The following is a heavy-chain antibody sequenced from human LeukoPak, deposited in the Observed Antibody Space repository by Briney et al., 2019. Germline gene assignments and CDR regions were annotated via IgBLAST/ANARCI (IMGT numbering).Heavy chain of an antibody. CDR1: GFTFSSYA. J-gene: IGHJ4*02. Sequence: SGGSLRLSCAASGFTFSSYAMHWVRQAPGKGLEWVAVISYDGSNKYYADSVKGRFTISRDNSKNTLYLQMNSLRAEDTAVYYCARVREVTTPIDYWGQGTLVTVSS. CDR3: ARVREVTTPIDY. V-gene: IGHV3-30*04. D-gene: IGHD4-17*01. CDR2: ISYDGSNK.